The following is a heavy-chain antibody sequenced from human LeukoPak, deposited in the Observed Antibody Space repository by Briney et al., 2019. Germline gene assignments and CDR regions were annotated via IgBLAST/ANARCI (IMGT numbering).Heavy chain of an antibody. Sequence: SETLSLTCTVSGGSISSYYWSWIRQPPGKGLEWIGYIYYSGSTNYSPSLKSRVTISVDTSKNQFSLKLSSVTAADTAVYYCARGYYYYGMDVWGQGTTVTVSS. CDR1: GGSISSYY. J-gene: IGHJ6*02. CDR2: IYYSGST. V-gene: IGHV4-59*01. CDR3: ARGYYYYGMDV.